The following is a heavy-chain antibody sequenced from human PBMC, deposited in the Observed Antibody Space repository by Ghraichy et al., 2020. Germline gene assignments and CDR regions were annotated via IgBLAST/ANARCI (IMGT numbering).Heavy chain of an antibody. CDR1: GYTFTTYG. Sequence: ASVKVSCKASGYTFTTYGISWVRQAPRQDLEWMGWISAYNGNTNYAQKLQGRVTMTTDTSTSTAYMELRSLTSDDTAVYYCAREYYYGSGSYSRSYYGMDVWGQGTTVTVSS. V-gene: IGHV1-18*01. CDR2: ISAYNGNT. J-gene: IGHJ6*02. D-gene: IGHD3-10*01. CDR3: AREYYYGSGSYSRSYYGMDV.